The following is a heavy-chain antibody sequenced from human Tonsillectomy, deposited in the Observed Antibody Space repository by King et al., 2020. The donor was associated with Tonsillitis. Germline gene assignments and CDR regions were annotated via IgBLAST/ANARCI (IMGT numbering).Heavy chain of an antibody. CDR2: IYYSGST. CDR1: GGAISSGGYY. Sequence: QLQESGPGLVKPSQTLALTCTVSGGAISSGGYYWHWIRQHPGKGLEWIGHIYYSGSTYYNPSLMSRLTISIDTSRNQFSLKLRSVTAADTAVYYCARAGTVSAPDWGQGPLVIVSP. J-gene: IGHJ4*02. CDR3: ARAGTVSAPD. V-gene: IGHV4-31*03. D-gene: IGHD6-13*01.